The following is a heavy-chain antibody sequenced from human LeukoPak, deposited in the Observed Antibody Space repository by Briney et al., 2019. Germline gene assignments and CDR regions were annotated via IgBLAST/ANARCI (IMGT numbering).Heavy chain of an antibody. V-gene: IGHV4-61*02. Sequence: SETLSLTCTVSGGSISSSSYYWSWIRQPAGKGLEWIGRIYTSGSTNYNPSLKSRVTMSVDTSKNQFSLKLSSVTAADTAVYYCARDLYYGDYGYYYYYYMDVWGKGTTVTISS. CDR3: ARDLYYGDYGYYYYYYMDV. J-gene: IGHJ6*03. D-gene: IGHD4-17*01. CDR2: IYTSGST. CDR1: GGSISSSSYY.